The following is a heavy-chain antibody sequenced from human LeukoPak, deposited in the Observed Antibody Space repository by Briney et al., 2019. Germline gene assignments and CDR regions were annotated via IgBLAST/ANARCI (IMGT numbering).Heavy chain of an antibody. V-gene: IGHV1-69*05. CDR3: ASYSGSYSFQFDY. CDR1: GYTFTGYY. D-gene: IGHD1-26*01. J-gene: IGHJ4*02. CDR2: IIPIFGTA. Sequence: SVKVSCKASGYTFTGYYMHWVRQAPGQGLEWMGRIIPIFGTANYAQKFQGRVTITTDESTSTAYMELSSLRSEDTAVYYCASYSGSYSFQFDYWGQGTLVTVSS.